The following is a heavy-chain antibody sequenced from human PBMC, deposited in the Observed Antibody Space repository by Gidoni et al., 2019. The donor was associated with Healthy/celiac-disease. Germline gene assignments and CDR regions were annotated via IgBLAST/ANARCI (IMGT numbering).Heavy chain of an antibody. CDR2: IYCSGST. D-gene: IGHD2-21*02. V-gene: IGHV4-31*03. Sequence: QVQLQESGPGLVKPSQTLCLTCTVSGGPISRGVYYWSWIRQHPGKGLEWIGAIYCSGSTYSNPSLKSRVTISVDTSKNHFSLKLSSVTAADTAVYYCASRYCGGDCYLREDAFDIWGQGTMVTVSS. CDR3: ASRYCGGDCYLREDAFDI. CDR1: GGPISRGVYY. J-gene: IGHJ3*02.